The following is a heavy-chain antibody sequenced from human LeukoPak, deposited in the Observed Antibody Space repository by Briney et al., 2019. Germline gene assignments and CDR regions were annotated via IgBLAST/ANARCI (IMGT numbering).Heavy chain of an antibody. V-gene: IGHV3-30-3*01. J-gene: IGHJ3*02. CDR1: GFTFSSYA. D-gene: IGHD4-23*01. Sequence: GGSLRLSCAASGFTFSSYAMHWVRQAPGKGLEWVAVISYDGSNKYYADSVKGRFTISGDNSKNTLSLQMNSLRPEDTAVYYCARQYGGNPGGDAFDIWGQGTMVTVSS. CDR2: ISYDGSNK. CDR3: ARQYGGNPGGDAFDI.